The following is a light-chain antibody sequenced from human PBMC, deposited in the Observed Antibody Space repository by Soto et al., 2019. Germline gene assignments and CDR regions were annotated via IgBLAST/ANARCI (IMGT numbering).Light chain of an antibody. J-gene: IGLJ1*01. CDR1: SSNIGAGYD. CDR3: QSYDSSLSVLYV. CDR2: GNS. Sequence: QSVLTQPPSVSGAPGQRVTISCTGSSSNIGAGYDVHWYQHLPGTAPKLVIYGNSNRPSGVPDRFSGSKSGTSASLANTGLQAEDEADYYCQSYDSSLSVLYVFGTGTKLTVL. V-gene: IGLV1-40*01.